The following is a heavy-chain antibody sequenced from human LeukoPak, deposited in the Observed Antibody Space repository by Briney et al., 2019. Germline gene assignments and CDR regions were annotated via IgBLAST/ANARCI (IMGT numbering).Heavy chain of an antibody. D-gene: IGHD4-17*01. CDR1: GGSISSYY. J-gene: IGHJ4*02. Sequence: SETLSLTCTVSGGSISSYYWSWIRQPPGKGLEWIGYIYYTGSTNYNPSLKSRVTISLDTSKNQFPLKLSSVTAADTAVYYCARIDYYGDLMGHFDYWGQGTLVTVSS. V-gene: IGHV4-59*01. CDR3: ARIDYYGDLMGHFDY. CDR2: IYYTGST.